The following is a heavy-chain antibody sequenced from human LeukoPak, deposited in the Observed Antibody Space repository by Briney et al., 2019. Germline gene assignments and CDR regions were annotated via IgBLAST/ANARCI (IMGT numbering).Heavy chain of an antibody. V-gene: IGHV3-48*04. J-gene: IGHJ4*02. CDR3: ARAIASYGDSAY. CDR1: GFKFSSFS. CDR2: ITSTSSAT. D-gene: IGHD5-18*01. Sequence: GGSLRLSCAASGFKFSSFSMGWVRQAPGKGLEWLSYITSTSSATYYADSLQGRFTISRDNAKNSLYLQINSLRADDTAVYYWARAIASYGDSAYWGQGTLVTVSS.